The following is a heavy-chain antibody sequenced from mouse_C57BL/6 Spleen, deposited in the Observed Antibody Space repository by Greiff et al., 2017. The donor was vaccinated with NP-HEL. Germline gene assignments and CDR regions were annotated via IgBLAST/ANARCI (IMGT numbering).Heavy chain of an antibody. V-gene: IGHV1-82*01. Sequence: QVQLQQSGPELVKPGASVKISCKASGYAFSSSWMNWVKQRPGKGLEWIGRIYPGDGDTNYNGKFKGKATLTADKSSSTAYMQLSSLTSEDSAVYCCARRYAMDYWGQGTSVTVSS. CDR3: ARRYAMDY. CDR2: IYPGDGDT. CDR1: GYAFSSSW. J-gene: IGHJ4*01.